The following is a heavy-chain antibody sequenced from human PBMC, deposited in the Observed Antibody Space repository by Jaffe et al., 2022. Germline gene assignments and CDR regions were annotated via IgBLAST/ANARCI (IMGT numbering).Heavy chain of an antibody. CDR3: ARLVAVTSWFDP. CDR1: GGSINTYY. J-gene: IGHJ5*02. D-gene: IGHD5-12*01. V-gene: IGHV4-59*01. CDR2: ISYSGST. Sequence: QVQLQESGPGLVKPSETLSLTCTVSGGSINTYYWSWIRQPPGKGLEWIAFISYSGSTYYNPSLNSRVTISVDTSKNQFSLKLSSVTAADTAVYYCARLVAVTSWFDPWGQGTRVTVSS.